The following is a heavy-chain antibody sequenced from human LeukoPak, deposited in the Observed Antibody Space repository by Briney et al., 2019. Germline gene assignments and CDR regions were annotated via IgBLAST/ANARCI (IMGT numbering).Heavy chain of an antibody. CDR1: GFTFSRSA. V-gene: IGHV3-30*18. CDR2: ISHDGSNT. Sequence: PGRSLRLSCSASGFTFSRSAVHWVRQAPGKGLGWVAVISHDGSNTDYTDSVKGRFTIYRDNSKNTLYLQMNSLRAEDTAVYYCAKEMKPWMHCDYWGQGTLVTVSS. J-gene: IGHJ4*02. CDR3: AKEMKPWMHCDY. D-gene: IGHD5-12*01.